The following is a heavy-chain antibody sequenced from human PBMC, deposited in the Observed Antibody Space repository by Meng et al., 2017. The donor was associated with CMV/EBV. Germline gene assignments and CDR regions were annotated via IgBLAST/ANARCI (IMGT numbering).Heavy chain of an antibody. CDR2: VSWNGSRT. Sequence: GESLKISCAASGFTFSNSDMNWVRQAPGKGLEWVSGVSWNGSRTHYADSVKGRFIISRDNSRNFLYQQMNSLRPEDMAVYYCARDLVEDIVVVPAAITFDYWGQGTLVTVSS. D-gene: IGHD2-2*02. CDR1: GFTFSNSD. CDR3: ARDLVEDIVVVPAAITFDY. V-gene: IGHV3-19*01. J-gene: IGHJ4*02.